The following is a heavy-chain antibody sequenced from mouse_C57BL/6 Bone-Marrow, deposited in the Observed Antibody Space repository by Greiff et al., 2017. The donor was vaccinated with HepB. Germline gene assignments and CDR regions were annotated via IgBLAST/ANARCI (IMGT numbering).Heavy chain of an antibody. CDR2: INYDGSST. CDR1: GFTFSDYY. D-gene: IGHD2-2*01. CDR3: ARDRGIYYGYDGGFAC. Sequence: EVKLVESEGGLVQPGSSMKLSCTASGFTFSDYYMAWVRQVPEKGLEWVANINYDGSSTYYLDSLKSRFIISRDNAKNILYLQMSSLKSEDTATYYCARDRGIYYGYDGGFACWGQGTLVTVSA. V-gene: IGHV5-16*01. J-gene: IGHJ3*01.